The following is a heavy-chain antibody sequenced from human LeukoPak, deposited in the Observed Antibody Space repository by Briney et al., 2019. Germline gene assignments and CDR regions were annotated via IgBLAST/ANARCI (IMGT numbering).Heavy chain of an antibody. D-gene: IGHD2-8*01. Sequence: SETLSLTCTVSGGSISSSSYYWGWIRQPPGKGLEWIGSIYYSGSTYYNPSLKSRVTISVDTSKNQFSLKLSSATAADTAVYYCARESVLMVYAINYWGQGTLVTVSS. CDR3: ARESVLMVYAINY. J-gene: IGHJ4*02. CDR2: IYYSGST. V-gene: IGHV4-39*01. CDR1: GGSISSSSYY.